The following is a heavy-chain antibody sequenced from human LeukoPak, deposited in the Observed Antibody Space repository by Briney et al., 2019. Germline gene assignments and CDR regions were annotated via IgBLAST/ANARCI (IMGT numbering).Heavy chain of an antibody. D-gene: IGHD6-13*01. V-gene: IGHV4-59*01. CDR2: IYYSGST. Sequence: KSSETLSLTCAIYGGSFSGYYWSWIRQPPGKGLEWIGYIYYSGSTNYNPSLKSRVTISVDTSKNQFSLKLSSVTAADTAVYYCASFSSSWYGMDVWGKGTTVTISS. CDR3: ASFSSSWYGMDV. J-gene: IGHJ6*04. CDR1: GGSFSGYY.